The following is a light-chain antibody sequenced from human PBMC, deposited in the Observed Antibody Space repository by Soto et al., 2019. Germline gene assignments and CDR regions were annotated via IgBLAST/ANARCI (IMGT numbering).Light chain of an antibody. CDR2: VAS. V-gene: IGKV3-20*01. Sequence: EIVLTQSPGTLSLSPGERATLSCRASQSVSRSYLAWYRQKPGQAPRLLIYVASSRATGIPDRFSGSGSGTDFTLTIRRLEPEDFAVYYCQQYGSSPLTFGGGTKVDIK. CDR3: QQYGSSPLT. CDR1: QSVSRSY. J-gene: IGKJ4*01.